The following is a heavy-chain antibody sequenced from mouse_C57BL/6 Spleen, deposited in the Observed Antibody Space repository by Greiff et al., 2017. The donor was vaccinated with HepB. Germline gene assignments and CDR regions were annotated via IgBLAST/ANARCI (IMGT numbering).Heavy chain of an antibody. CDR3: ARLSYYGSSYGYVDV. CDR2: IDPSDSYT. D-gene: IGHD1-1*01. CDR1: GYTFTSYW. V-gene: IGHV1-50*01. Sequence: VQLQQSGAELVKPGASVKLSCKASGYTFTSYWMQWVKQRPGQGLEWIGEIDPSDSYTNYNQKFKGKATLTVDTSSSTAYMQLSSLTSEDSAVYYWARLSYYGSSYGYVDVWGTGTTVTVSS. J-gene: IGHJ1*03.